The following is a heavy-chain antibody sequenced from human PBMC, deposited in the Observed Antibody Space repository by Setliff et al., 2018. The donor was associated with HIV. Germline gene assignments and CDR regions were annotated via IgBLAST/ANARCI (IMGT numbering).Heavy chain of an antibody. V-gene: IGHV3-20*04. CDR1: GFTFDDFG. J-gene: IGHJ4*02. Sequence: GESLKISCAASGFTFDDFGMTWVRQRPGKGLEWVSGINWNGAITDYADSVKGRFTISRDNAKNSLHLQMNSLRAEDAAFYYCAREAYDVLTPHAHIDYWGQGVLVTVS. CDR3: AREAYDVLTPHAHIDY. CDR2: INWNGAIT. D-gene: IGHD3-9*01.